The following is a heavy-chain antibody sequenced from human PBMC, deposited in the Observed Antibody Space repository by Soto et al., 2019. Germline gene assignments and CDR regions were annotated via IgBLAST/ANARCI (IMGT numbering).Heavy chain of an antibody. J-gene: IGHJ5*01. D-gene: IGHD6-19*01. CDR3: AKARKYSSPYDS. CDR1: GFPFSSYV. V-gene: IGHV3-23*01. CDR2: ISGGGSTT. Sequence: EVQLLESGGGLVQRGGSLRLSCAASGFPFSSYVMAWVRQAPGKGLEWVSGISGGGSTTNYADSVRGRFTTSRDSSTDTVYLQMYSLRVEDTAVYYCAKARKYSSPYDSWGQGTLVTVSS.